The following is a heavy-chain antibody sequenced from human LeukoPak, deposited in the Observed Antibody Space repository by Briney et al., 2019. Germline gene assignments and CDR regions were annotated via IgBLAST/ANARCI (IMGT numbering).Heavy chain of an antibody. CDR2: INPNSGGT. CDR3: ARGHWNYGNWFDP. Sequence: ASVKVSCKASGYTFTGYYMHWVRQAPGQGLEWMGWINPNSGGTNYAQKFQGRVTMTRDTSISTAYMELSRLRSDDTAVYYCARGHWNYGNWFDPWGQGTLVTVSS. CDR1: GYTFTGYY. D-gene: IGHD1-7*01. V-gene: IGHV1-2*02. J-gene: IGHJ5*02.